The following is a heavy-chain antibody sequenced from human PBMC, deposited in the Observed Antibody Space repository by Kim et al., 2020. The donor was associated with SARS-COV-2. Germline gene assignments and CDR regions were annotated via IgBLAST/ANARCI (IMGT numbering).Heavy chain of an antibody. CDR2: ISYDGSNK. CDR1: GFTFSSYG. J-gene: IGHJ5*02. V-gene: IGHV3-30*18. Sequence: GGSLRLSCAASGFTFSSYGMHWVRQAPGKGLEWVAIISYDGSNKYYADSVKGRFTISRDNSKNTLYLQMNSLRAEDTAVYYCAKGGIVVITGGWFDPWGQGTLVTVSS. CDR3: AKGGIVVITGGWFDP. D-gene: IGHD3-22*01.